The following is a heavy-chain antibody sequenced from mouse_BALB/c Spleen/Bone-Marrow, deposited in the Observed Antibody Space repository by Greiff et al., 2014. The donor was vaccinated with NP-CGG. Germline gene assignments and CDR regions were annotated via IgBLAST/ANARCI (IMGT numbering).Heavy chain of an antibody. J-gene: IGHJ4*01. V-gene: IGHV1-5*01. CDR1: GYTFTSHW. CDR3: TRGITTVVATRAMDY. Sequence: DVQLVESGTVLARPGASVKMSCKASGYTFTSHWMHWVKQRPGQGLEWIGAIYPGNSDTSYNQKFKGKAKLTAVTSTSTAYMDLSSLTNEDSAVYYCTRGITTVVATRAMDYWGQGTSVTVSS. CDR2: IYPGNSDT. D-gene: IGHD1-1*01.